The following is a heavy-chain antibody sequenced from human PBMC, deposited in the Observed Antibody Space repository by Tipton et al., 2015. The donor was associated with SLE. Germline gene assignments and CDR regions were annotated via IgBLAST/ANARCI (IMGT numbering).Heavy chain of an antibody. D-gene: IGHD3-10*01. CDR1: GGSISSGGYY. Sequence: LRLSCTVSGGSISSGGYYWSWIRQLPGKGLEWIGYIYYSGSTYYNPSLKSRLTISLDRSKNQFSLKLSSVTAVDTAVYYCARDSDGASMVHAFDIWGQGTMVTVSS. CDR3: ARDSDGASMVHAFDI. V-gene: IGHV4-31*02. CDR2: IYYSGST. J-gene: IGHJ3*02.